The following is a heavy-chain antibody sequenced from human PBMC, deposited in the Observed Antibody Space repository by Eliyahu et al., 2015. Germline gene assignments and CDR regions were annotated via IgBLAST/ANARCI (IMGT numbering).Heavy chain of an antibody. J-gene: IGHJ4*02. Sequence: EVQLVESGGGLVKPGGSLRXSCAAXGXTFXHARVSWGRPASGRGLEWVGRIKSKTSGGTTDYAVPVQGRFTISRDDSKNTLYLEMNSLKTVDTAIYYCTTGSLFGVITAAEDYWGQGTLVTVSS. CDR2: IKSKTSGGTT. CDR1: GXTFXHAR. D-gene: IGHD3-3*01. CDR3: TTGSLFGVITAAEDY. V-gene: IGHV3-15*01.